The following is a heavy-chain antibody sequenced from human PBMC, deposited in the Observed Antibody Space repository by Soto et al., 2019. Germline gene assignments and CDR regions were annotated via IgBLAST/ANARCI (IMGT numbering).Heavy chain of an antibody. CDR3: ARDSTGYSSSWLYYYYYFMDV. CDR2: INAGNGNT. V-gene: IGHV1-3*01. J-gene: IGHJ6*03. Sequence: QVQLVQSGAEVKKPGASVKVSCKASGYTFTSYAMHWVRQAPGQRLEWMGWINAGNGNTKYSQMFQGRVTITRDTSASTAYMELSSLRSEDTAVCYCARDSTGYSSSWLYYYYYFMDVWGKGTTVTVSS. CDR1: GYTFTSYA. D-gene: IGHD6-13*01.